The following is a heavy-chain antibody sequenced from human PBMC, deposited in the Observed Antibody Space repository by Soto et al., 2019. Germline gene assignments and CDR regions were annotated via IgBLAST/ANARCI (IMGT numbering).Heavy chain of an antibody. Sequence: PGGSLRLSCAASGFTFSSYSMNWVRQAPGKGLERVSYISSSSSTIYYADSVKGRFTISRDNAKNSLYLQMNSLRDEDTAVYYCAREGVVVVVAAAWYYGMDVWGQGTTVTVSS. CDR2: ISSSSSTI. CDR3: AREGVVVVVAAAWYYGMDV. D-gene: IGHD2-15*01. V-gene: IGHV3-48*02. J-gene: IGHJ6*02. CDR1: GFTFSSYS.